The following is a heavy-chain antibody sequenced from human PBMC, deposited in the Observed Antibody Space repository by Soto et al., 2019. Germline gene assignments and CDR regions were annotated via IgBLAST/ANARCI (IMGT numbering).Heavy chain of an antibody. J-gene: IGHJ5*02. CDR2: TPYSGSA. Sequence: PSETLSLTCIFSGSSITAYHWTWIRQSPERGLEWIGYTPYSGSANYNPSLNSRLTMSVDTSKNQLSLKLTSMTAADTAVYYCARGIRGSCLHWFDPWGQGTLVTVSS. CDR1: GSSITAYH. D-gene: IGHD3-10*01. V-gene: IGHV4-59*01. CDR3: ARGIRGSCLHWFDP.